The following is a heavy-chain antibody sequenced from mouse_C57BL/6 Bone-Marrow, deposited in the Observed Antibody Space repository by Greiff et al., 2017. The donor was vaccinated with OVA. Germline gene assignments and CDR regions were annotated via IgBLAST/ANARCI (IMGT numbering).Heavy chain of an antibody. CDR2: IYPGSGNT. Sequence: QVHVKQSGAELVRPGASVKLSCKASGYTFTDYYINWVKQRPGQGLEWIARIYPGSGNTYYNEKFKGKATLTAEKSSSTAYMQLSSLTSEDSAVYFCARKYSNYFDYWGQGTTLTVSS. J-gene: IGHJ2*01. D-gene: IGHD2-5*01. V-gene: IGHV1-76*01. CDR3: ARKYSNYFDY. CDR1: GYTFTDYY.